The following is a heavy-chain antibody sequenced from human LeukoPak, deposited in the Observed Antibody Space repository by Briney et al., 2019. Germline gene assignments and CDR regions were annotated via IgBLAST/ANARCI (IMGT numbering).Heavy chain of an antibody. CDR2: ISTSSIYI. D-gene: IGHD6-19*01. Sequence: PGGSLRLSCAASGFTFSRYSMNWVRQAPGKGLEWVSSISTSSIYIYYADSVKGRFTISRDNAKNSLYLQMNSLRVEDTALYYCARVSDISVAAYFDYWGQGTLVTVSS. J-gene: IGHJ4*02. V-gene: IGHV3-21*04. CDR1: GFTFSRYS. CDR3: ARVSDISVAAYFDY.